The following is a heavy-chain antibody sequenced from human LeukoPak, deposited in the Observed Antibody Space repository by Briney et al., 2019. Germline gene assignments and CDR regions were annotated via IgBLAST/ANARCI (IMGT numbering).Heavy chain of an antibody. CDR3: ARGGYYLNNYGMDV. J-gene: IGHJ6*02. V-gene: IGHV1-18*01. Sequence: ASVKVSCKTSGYTFTSSGISWVRQAPGQGLEWMGWISAYNGNANYAQKLQGRVTMTTDTSTSTAYMELRSLRSDDTAVYYCARGGYYLNNYGMDVWGQGTTVTVSS. D-gene: IGHD2/OR15-2a*01. CDR1: GYTFTSSG. CDR2: ISAYNGNA.